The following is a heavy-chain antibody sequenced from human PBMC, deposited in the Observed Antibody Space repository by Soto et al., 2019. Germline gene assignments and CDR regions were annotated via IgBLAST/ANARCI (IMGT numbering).Heavy chain of an antibody. Sequence: SETLSLTCTVSGGSISSSSYYWGWIRQPPGKGLEWIGSIYYSGSTYYNPSLKSRVTISVDTSKNQFSLKLSSVTAADTAVYYCARQTGGPIGSNNNWFDPWGQGTLVTVSS. CDR3: ARQTGGPIGSNNNWFDP. D-gene: IGHD1-26*01. CDR1: GGSISSSSYY. CDR2: IYYSGST. V-gene: IGHV4-39*01. J-gene: IGHJ5*02.